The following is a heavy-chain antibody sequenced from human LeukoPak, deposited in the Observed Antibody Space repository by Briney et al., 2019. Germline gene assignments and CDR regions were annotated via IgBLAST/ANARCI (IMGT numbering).Heavy chain of an antibody. CDR3: ARHLSGVTGYTYGRGIDY. CDR2: ISYDGSNK. D-gene: IGHD5-18*01. V-gene: IGHV3-30*04. CDR1: GFTFSSYS. Sequence: GGSLRLSCAASGFTFSSYSMHWVRQAPGKGLEWVAFISYDGSNKYYADSVKGRFTISRDNSKNTLYLQMNSLRAEDAAVYYCARHLSGVTGYTYGRGIDYWGQGTLVTVSS. J-gene: IGHJ4*02.